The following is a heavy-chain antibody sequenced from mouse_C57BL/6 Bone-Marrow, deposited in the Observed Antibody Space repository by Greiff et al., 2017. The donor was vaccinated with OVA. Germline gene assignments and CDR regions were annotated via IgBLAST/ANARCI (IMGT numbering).Heavy chain of an antibody. J-gene: IGHJ2*01. V-gene: IGHV1-50*01. CDR3: AKEGYGNFDY. Sequence: VQLQQPGAELVKPGASVKLSCKASGYTFTSYWMQWVKQRPGQGLEWIGEIDPSDSYTNYNQKFKGKATLTVDTSSSTAYMQLSSLTSEDSAVYYCAKEGYGNFDYWGQGTTLTVSS. CDR1: GYTFTSYW. D-gene: IGHD2-1*01. CDR2: IDPSDSYT.